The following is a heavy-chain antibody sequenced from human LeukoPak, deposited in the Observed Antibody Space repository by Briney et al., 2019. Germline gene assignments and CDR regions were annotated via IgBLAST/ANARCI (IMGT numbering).Heavy chain of an antibody. Sequence: SETLSLTCTVSGGSISSYYWSWIRQPAGKGPEWIGRIYTSGSTNYNPSLKSRVTMSVDTSKNQFSLKLSSVTAADTAVYYCARAPRPSKALAGYNWFDPWGQGTLVTVSS. CDR3: ARAPRPSKALAGYNWFDP. J-gene: IGHJ5*02. V-gene: IGHV4-4*07. D-gene: IGHD6-19*01. CDR2: IYTSGST. CDR1: GGSISSYY.